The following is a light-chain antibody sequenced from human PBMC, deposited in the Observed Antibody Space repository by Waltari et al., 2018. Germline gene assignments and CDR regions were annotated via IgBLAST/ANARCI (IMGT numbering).Light chain of an antibody. CDR2: VAY. CDR3: QQTFSAPFT. CDR1: QNINTH. V-gene: IGKV1-39*01. J-gene: IGKJ3*01. Sequence: DIQMTQSPSSLSASVGDRVTITCRASQNINTHLHWYQQKPGEAPNALILVAYFLQSGVPPRFSGSGSGTDFTLTISSLQPEDFVTFYCQQTFSAPFTFGPGTTV.